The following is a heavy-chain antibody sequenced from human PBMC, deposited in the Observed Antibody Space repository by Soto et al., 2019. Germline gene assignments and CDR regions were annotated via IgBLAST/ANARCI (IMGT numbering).Heavy chain of an antibody. Sequence: QVQLVQSGAEVKKPGASVKVSCKASGYTFTSYDINWVRQATGQGLEYLGWMNPNSGKTAYVQKFQGRVTMTWDTSITTAYMELSSLRSYDTAVYFCARGITYGCYSRWFDPWVQGTLVTVSS. D-gene: IGHD2-15*01. V-gene: IGHV1-8*01. CDR2: MNPNSGKT. J-gene: IGHJ5*02. CDR1: GYTFTSYD. CDR3: ARGITYGCYSRWFDP.